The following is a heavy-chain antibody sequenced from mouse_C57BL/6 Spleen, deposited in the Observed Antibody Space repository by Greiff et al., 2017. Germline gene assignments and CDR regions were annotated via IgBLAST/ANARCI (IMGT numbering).Heavy chain of an antibody. CDR3: ARPITGTYAMDY. V-gene: IGHV5-9*01. CDR2: ISGGGGNT. CDR1: GFTFSSYT. D-gene: IGHD4-1*01. J-gene: IGHJ4*01. Sequence: EVQLVESGGGLVKPGGSLKLSCAASGFTFSSYTMSWVRQTPEKRLEWVATISGGGGNTYYPDSVKGRFTISRDNAKNTLYLQMSSLRSEDTALYYCARPITGTYAMDYWGQGTSVTVSS.